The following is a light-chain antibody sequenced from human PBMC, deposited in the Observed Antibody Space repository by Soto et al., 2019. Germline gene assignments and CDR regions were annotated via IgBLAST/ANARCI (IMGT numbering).Light chain of an antibody. Sequence: QSVLTQPASVSGSPGQSITISCTGTISDIGSYNYVSWYQQYPGKAPKLMVYDVSNRPSGVSNRFSGSKSGNTASLTISGLQAADEADYYCSSFTTSSTLFGGGTKVTVL. CDR2: DVS. CDR1: ISDIGSYNY. CDR3: SSFTTSSTL. J-gene: IGLJ2*01. V-gene: IGLV2-14*01.